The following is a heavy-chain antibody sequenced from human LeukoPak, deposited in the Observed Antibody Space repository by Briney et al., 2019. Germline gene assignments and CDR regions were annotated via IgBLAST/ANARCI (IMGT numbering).Heavy chain of an antibody. CDR3: AKDVNSSGYYLGFDY. CDR2: ISGSGGSS. V-gene: IGHV3-23*01. D-gene: IGHD3-22*01. CDR1: GFTFRSYA. Sequence: GGSLRLSCAASGFTFRSYAMSWVRQAPGQGLEWVSAISGSGGSSYYADSVKGRFTISRDNSQNTLYLQMNSLRAEDTALYYCAKDVNSSGYYLGFDYWGQGTLVTVSS. J-gene: IGHJ4*02.